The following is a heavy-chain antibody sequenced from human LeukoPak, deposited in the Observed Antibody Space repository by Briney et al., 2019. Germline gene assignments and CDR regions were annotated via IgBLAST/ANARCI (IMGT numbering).Heavy chain of an antibody. CDR2: IYYSGST. CDR3: ARRAVTGAFDI. V-gene: IGHV4-59*12. Sequence: PETLSLTCTVSGGSISSYYWSWIRQTPGKGLEWIGYIYYSGSTNFNPSLKSRVTISVDTSKNQFSLKLSSVTAADTAVYYCARRAVTGAFDIWGQGTMVTVSS. D-gene: IGHD2-21*02. CDR1: GGSISSYY. J-gene: IGHJ3*02.